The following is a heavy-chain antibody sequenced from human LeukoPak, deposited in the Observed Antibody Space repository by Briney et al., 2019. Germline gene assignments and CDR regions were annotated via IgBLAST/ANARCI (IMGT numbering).Heavy chain of an antibody. CDR3: ASIRRGLSIAAAGTGFGY. J-gene: IGHJ4*02. Sequence: SETLSLTCTVSGGSISSSSYYWGWIRQPPGKGLEWIGSIYYSGSTYYNPSLKSRVTISVDTSKNQFSLKLSSVTAADTAVYYCASIRRGLSIAAAGTGFGYWGQGTLVTVSS. V-gene: IGHV4-39*01. D-gene: IGHD6-13*01. CDR1: GGSISSSSYY. CDR2: IYYSGST.